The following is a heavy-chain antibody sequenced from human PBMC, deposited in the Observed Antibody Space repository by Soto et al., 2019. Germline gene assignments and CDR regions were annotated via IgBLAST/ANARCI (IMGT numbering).Heavy chain of an antibody. D-gene: IGHD6-19*01. CDR2: ICSSSSII. CDR3: ARIKSGIAVAGYFDY. V-gene: IGHV3-48*02. CDR1: GFTFSSYS. Sequence: PGGSLRLSCAASGFTFSSYSMNWVRQAPGKGLEWVSYICSSSSIIYYADSVKGRFTISRDNAKNSLYLQMNSLRDEDTAVYYCARIKSGIAVAGYFDYWGQGTLVTVSS. J-gene: IGHJ4*02.